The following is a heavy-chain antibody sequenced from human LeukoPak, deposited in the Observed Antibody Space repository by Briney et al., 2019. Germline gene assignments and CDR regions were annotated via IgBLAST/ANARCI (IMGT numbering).Heavy chain of an antibody. CDR2: MYYSGST. V-gene: IGHV4-39*01. CDR1: GGSISSSSYH. J-gene: IGHJ4*02. CDR3: ARLYGSTLYFDY. Sequence: SETLSLTCTVSGGSISSSSYHWAWIRQPPGKGLEWIGNMYYSGSTYYNPSLKSRVTLSVDTYKNQFSLKMSSVSASDKALDYCARLYGSTLYFDYRGQGTMVTVCS. D-gene: IGHD3-22*01.